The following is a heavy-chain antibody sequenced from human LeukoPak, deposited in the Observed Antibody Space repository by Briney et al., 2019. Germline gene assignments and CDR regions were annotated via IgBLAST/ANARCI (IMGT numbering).Heavy chain of an antibody. CDR2: VWDDGSSQ. CDR1: GFTFSSYG. Sequence: PGGSLRLSCAASGFTFSSYGMHWVRQAPGKGLEWVAVVWDDGSSQNYADSVKGRFTISRDNSKKMLYLQMNSLRAEDTAVYYCAKDQWNPDYWGQGTLVSVSS. CDR3: AKDQWNPDY. J-gene: IGHJ4*02. D-gene: IGHD6-19*01. V-gene: IGHV3-33*06.